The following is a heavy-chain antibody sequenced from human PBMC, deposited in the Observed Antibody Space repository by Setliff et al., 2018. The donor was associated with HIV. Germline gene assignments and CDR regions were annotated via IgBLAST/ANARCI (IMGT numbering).Heavy chain of an antibody. Sequence: GASVKVSCKASGGTFSSYAISWVRQAPGQGLEWMGGIIPIFGTANYAQKFQGRVTITADESTSTAYMELSSLRSEDTAVYYCARRPRDGYNQIDYWGQGTLVTVSS. CDR1: GGTFSSYA. CDR2: IIPIFGTA. D-gene: IGHD5-12*01. CDR3: ARRPRDGYNQIDY. V-gene: IGHV1-69*13. J-gene: IGHJ4*02.